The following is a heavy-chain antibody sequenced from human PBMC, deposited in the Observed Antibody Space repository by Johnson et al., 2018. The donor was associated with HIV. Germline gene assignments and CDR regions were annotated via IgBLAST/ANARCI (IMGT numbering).Heavy chain of an antibody. CDR2: ISWNSVNI. J-gene: IGHJ3*02. V-gene: IGHV3-9*01. CDR3: TKEIVRYSIDWDVVDM. CDR1: GFTFGDYA. Sequence: EVQLVESGGGLVQPGGSLRLSCAASGFTFGDYAMHWVRQRPGKGLEWVSGISWNSVNIEYADSVRGRFSISRDNAKNTLYLQRDSLRAEETALYYCTKEIVRYSIDWDVVDMWGQGTMVTVSS. D-gene: IGHD6-19*01.